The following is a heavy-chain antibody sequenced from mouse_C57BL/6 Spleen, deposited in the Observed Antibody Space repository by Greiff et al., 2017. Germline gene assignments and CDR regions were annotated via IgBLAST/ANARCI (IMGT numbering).Heavy chain of an antibody. CDR1: GYTFTSYW. J-gene: IGHJ2*01. V-gene: IGHV1-64*01. CDR3: ARPLYDYCFDY. D-gene: IGHD2-3*01. Sequence: QVQLQQPGAELVKPGASVKLSCKASGYTFTSYWMHWVKQRPGQGLEWIGMIHPNSGSTNYNEKFKSKATLTVDKSSSTAYMQLSSLTSEDSAVYYCARPLYDYCFDYWGQGTTLTVSS. CDR2: IHPNSGST.